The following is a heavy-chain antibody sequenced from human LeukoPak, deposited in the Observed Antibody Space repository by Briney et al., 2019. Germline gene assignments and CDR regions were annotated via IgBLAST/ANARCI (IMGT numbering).Heavy chain of an antibody. D-gene: IGHD2-15*01. CDR1: GGSISSNY. V-gene: IGHV4-59*08. J-gene: IGHJ1*01. Sequence: SETLSLTCTVSGGSISSNYWSWIRQPPGKGLEWIGYIYYSGYTNYNPSLKSRVTMSVDTSKNQFSLKLTSVTAADTAVYYCATLRYCSGGSCFPKYFQHWGQGTMVTVSS. CDR3: ATLRYCSGGSCFPKYFQH. CDR2: IYYSGYT.